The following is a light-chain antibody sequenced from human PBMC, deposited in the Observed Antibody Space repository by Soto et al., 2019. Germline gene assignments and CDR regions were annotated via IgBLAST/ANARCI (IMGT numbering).Light chain of an antibody. CDR1: RSNIGNNY. Sequence: QPVLTQPPSASGTPGQRVTISCSGSRSNIGNNYVYWYQQVPGTAPKLLIYSNDQRPSGVPDRFSGSKSGTSASLAISGLRSEDEADYYCAAWDDSLSGRVFGGGTKLTVL. V-gene: IGLV1-47*02. J-gene: IGLJ3*02. CDR2: SND. CDR3: AAWDDSLSGRV.